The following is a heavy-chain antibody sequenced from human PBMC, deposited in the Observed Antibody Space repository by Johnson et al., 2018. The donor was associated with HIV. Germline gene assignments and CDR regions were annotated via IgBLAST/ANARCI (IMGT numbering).Heavy chain of an antibody. CDR1: GFTFSSYA. Sequence: QVQLVESGGGVVQPGRSLRLSCAASGFTFSSYAMHWVRQAPGKGLEWVAVISYDGKNNYYTGSVKGRFTSSRDNSKNTLYLQMNSLRDEDTAVYYCARDGGVAAAVGVVAFDIWGQGTMVTVSS. CDR2: ISYDGKNN. J-gene: IGHJ3*02. V-gene: IGHV3-30*04. CDR3: ARDGGVAAAVGVVAFDI. D-gene: IGHD6-13*01.